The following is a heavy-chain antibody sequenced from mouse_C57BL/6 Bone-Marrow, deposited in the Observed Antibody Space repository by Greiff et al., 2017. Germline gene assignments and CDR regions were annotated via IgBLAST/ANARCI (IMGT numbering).Heavy chain of an antibody. J-gene: IGHJ2*01. CDR2: IAPETGGT. Sequence: QVQLQQSGAELVRPGASVTLSCKASGYTFTDYEMHWVKQTPVHGLEWIGAIAPETGGTAYNQKFKGKAILTADKSSSTAYMELRSLTSEDSAVYYCTRMPTGTEGDYWGQGTTLTVSS. CDR3: TRMPTGTEGDY. CDR1: GYTFTDYE. V-gene: IGHV1-15*01. D-gene: IGHD4-1*02.